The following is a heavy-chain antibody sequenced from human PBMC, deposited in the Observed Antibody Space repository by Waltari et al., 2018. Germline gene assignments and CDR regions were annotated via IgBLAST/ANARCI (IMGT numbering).Heavy chain of an antibody. CDR3: ATDFTMVRGVIIRLAFDI. CDR2: VDPEDGET. D-gene: IGHD3-10*01. Sequence: EVQLVQSGAEVKKPGATVKISCKASGYTFTDYYMHWVQQAPGKGLEWMGRVDPEDGETIYAEKFQGRVTITADTSTDTAYMELSSLRSEDTAVYYCATDFTMVRGVIIRLAFDIWGQGTMVTVSS. CDR1: GYTFTDYY. V-gene: IGHV1-69-2*01. J-gene: IGHJ3*02.